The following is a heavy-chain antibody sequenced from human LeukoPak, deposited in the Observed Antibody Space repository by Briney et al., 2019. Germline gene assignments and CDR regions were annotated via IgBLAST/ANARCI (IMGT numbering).Heavy chain of an antibody. CDR2: ISAYNGNT. Sequence: ASVKVSCKASGYTFTSYGISWVRQAPGQGLEWMGWISAYNGNTNYAQKLQGRVTMTTDTSTSTAYMELRSLRSDDTAVYYCAREDGDIVVVTATRAFDIWGQGTMVTVSS. J-gene: IGHJ3*02. D-gene: IGHD2-21*02. V-gene: IGHV1-18*04. CDR3: AREDGDIVVVTATRAFDI. CDR1: GYTFTSYG.